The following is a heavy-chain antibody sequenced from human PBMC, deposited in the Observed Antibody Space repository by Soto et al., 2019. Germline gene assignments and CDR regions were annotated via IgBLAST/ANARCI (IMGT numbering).Heavy chain of an antibody. Sequence: QAQLVQSGAEVTQPGASVKVSCEASGYSFTVYYIHWVRQAPGQGLEWMGWVNPNTGGTKYAQKFQGTVTMTRDTSITPAYLELSRLKSDDTAVYYCARQLAYCAGDCYTEPIDYWGQGTLVTVSS. CDR2: VNPNTGGT. CDR3: ARQLAYCAGDCYTEPIDY. D-gene: IGHD2-21*02. CDR1: GYSFTVYY. J-gene: IGHJ4*02. V-gene: IGHV1-2*02.